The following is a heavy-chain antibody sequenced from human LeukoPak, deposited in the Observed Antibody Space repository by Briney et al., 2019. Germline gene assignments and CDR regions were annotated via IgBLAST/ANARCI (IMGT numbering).Heavy chain of an antibody. V-gene: IGHV1-2*02. CDR1: GYTFTGYY. CDR2: INPNSGGT. D-gene: IGHD3-10*01. J-gene: IGHJ4*02. Sequence: ASVKVSCKASGYTFTGYYMHWVRQAPGQGLEWMGWINPNSGGTNYAQKFQGRVTMTRDTSISTAYMELSRLRSDDTAVYYCARVAVVRGVMSYWGQGTLVTVSS. CDR3: ARVAVVRGVMSY.